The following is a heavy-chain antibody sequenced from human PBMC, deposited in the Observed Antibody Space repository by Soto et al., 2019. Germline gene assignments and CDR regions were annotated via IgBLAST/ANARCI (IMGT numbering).Heavy chain of an antibody. CDR3: ASLISGSYYRNSFGDY. CDR1: GFTFSSYE. CDR2: ISSSGSTI. Sequence: EVQLVESGGGLVQPGGSLRLSCAASGFTFSSYEMNWVRQAPGKGLEWVSYISSSGSTIYYADSVKGRFTISRDNAKNSLYLQMNSLRAEDTAVYYCASLISGSYYRNSFGDYWGQGTLVTVSS. J-gene: IGHJ4*02. V-gene: IGHV3-48*03. D-gene: IGHD1-26*01.